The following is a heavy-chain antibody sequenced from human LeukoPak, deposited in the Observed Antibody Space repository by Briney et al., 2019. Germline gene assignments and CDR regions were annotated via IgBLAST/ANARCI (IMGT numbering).Heavy chain of an antibody. CDR2: ISYDGSNK. CDR3: ARELSELTGVALAH. J-gene: IGHJ4*02. Sequence: GRSLRLSCAASGFTFSSYAMHWVRQAPGKGLEWVAVISYDGSNKYYADSVKGRFTISRDNSKNTLYLQMNSLRAEDTAVYYCARELSELTGVALAHWGQGTLVTVSS. D-gene: IGHD7-27*01. CDR1: GFTFSSYA. V-gene: IGHV3-30-3*01.